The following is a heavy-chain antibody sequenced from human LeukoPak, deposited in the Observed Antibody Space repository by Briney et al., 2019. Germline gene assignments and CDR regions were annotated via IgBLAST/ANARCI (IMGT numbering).Heavy chain of an antibody. Sequence: SETLSLTCTVSGGSISSSSYYWGWIRQPPGKGLEWIGSTYYSGSTYYNPSLKSRVTISVDTSKNQFSLKLSSVTAADTAVYYCARRFAVEGWFDPWGQGTLVTVSS. CDR1: GGSISSSSYY. J-gene: IGHJ5*02. CDR2: TYYSGST. D-gene: IGHD5-24*01. CDR3: ARRFAVEGWFDP. V-gene: IGHV4-39*01.